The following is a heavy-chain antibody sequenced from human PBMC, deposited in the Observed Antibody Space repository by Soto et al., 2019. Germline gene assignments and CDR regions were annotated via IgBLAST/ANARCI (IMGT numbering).Heavy chain of an antibody. CDR1: GFIFNNYA. CDR2: ISGSGGST. D-gene: IGHD3-22*01. Sequence: PGGSLRLSCEASGFIFNNYAMTWVRQAPGKGLEWGAVISGSGGSTNYADSVKGRFTISRDNSKNTLYLQMNNLRAEDTGIYYCAKDCVSYFDSRGLQYGLTWGQGTPVNVSS. J-gene: IGHJ4*02. V-gene: IGHV3-23*01. CDR3: AKDCVSYFDSRGLQYGLT.